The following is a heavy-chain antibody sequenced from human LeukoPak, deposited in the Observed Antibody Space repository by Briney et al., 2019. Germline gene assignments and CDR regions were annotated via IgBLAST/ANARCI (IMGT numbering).Heavy chain of an antibody. Sequence: PSETLSLTCTVSGGSISSSSYYWGWIRQPPGKGLEWIGSIYYSGSTYYNPSLKSRVTISVDTSKNQFSLKLSSVTAADTAVYYCARAYCSSTSCHHLDHRGQGTLVTVSS. CDR2: IYYSGST. V-gene: IGHV4-39*01. CDR3: ARAYCSSTSCHHLDH. J-gene: IGHJ4*02. D-gene: IGHD2-2*01. CDR1: GGSISSSSYY.